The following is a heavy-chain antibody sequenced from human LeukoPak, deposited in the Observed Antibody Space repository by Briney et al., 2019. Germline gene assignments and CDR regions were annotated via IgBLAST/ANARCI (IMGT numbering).Heavy chain of an antibody. Sequence: PGGSLRLSCAASGFTFSSYSMNWVRQAPGKGLEWVSYISSSSSTIYYADSVKGRFTISRDNAKNSLYLQMNSLRAEDTAVYYCARATFEYSSSSPGKGLYYYYTDVWGKGTTVTVSS. J-gene: IGHJ6*03. CDR1: GFTFSSYS. D-gene: IGHD6-6*01. CDR3: ARATFEYSSSSPGKGLYYYYTDV. CDR2: ISSSSSTI. V-gene: IGHV3-48*01.